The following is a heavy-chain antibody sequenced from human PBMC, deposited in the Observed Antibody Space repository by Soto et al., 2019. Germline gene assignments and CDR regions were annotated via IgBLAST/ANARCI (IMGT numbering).Heavy chain of an antibody. V-gene: IGHV5-10-1*01. CDR1: GYTFVNYW. Sequence: GESLKISCKAFGYTFVNYWISWVRQMPGKGLEWMARIDPFDSRAKNRPSFQGRVTLSFDKSINTAYLQWDSLEASDTAMYYCARRGVRDGDSPDAFDFWGQGTMVTVSS. J-gene: IGHJ3*01. CDR3: ARRGVRDGDSPDAFDF. D-gene: IGHD2-21*02. CDR2: IDPFDSRA.